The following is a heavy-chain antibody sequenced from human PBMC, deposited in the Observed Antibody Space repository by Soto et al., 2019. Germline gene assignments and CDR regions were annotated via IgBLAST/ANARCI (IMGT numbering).Heavy chain of an antibody. J-gene: IGHJ4*02. CDR3: GRGANSGYYDY. CDR1: AFTFTNYD. Sequence: GGSLRLSCAPSAFTFTNYDMHCVRQGSGKPLEWVSGIGTAGDTFYPDSVKGRFSVSRENAKNSLILQVNTMRAENTAVYYCGRGANSGYYDYWGQGILLTVCS. V-gene: IGHV3-13*01. D-gene: IGHD2-21*01. CDR2: IGTAGDT.